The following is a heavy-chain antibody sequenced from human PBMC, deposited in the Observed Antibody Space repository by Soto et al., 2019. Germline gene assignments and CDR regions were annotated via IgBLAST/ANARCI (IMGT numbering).Heavy chain of an antibody. Sequence: EVQLVESGGGLVKPGGSLRLSCAASGFTFNTYSMNWVRQAPGKGLEGVSSIRSSCNYIYYADSVKGRFTISRDNVKNSLYLQTNRLKAEDTAVYYCARDTTPQMADYSDYYGMDVCGQGTTVTVAS. J-gene: IGHJ6*02. CDR2: IRSSCNYI. CDR3: ARDTTPQMADYSDYYGMDV. D-gene: IGHD6-19*01. CDR1: GFTFNTYS. V-gene: IGHV3-21*01.